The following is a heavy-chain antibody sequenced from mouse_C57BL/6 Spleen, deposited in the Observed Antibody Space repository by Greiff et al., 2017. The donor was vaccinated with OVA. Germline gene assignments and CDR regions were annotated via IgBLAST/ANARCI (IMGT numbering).Heavy chain of an antibody. Sequence: EVQRVESGGDLVKPGGSLKLSCAASGFTFSSYGMSWVRQTPDKRLEWVATISSGGSYTSSPDSVKGRFTISRDNAKNTLYLQRSSVKSEDTAMYYCARRGYDRDYAMDYWGQGTSVTVSS. CDR1: GFTFSSYG. D-gene: IGHD2-2*01. CDR3: ARRGYDRDYAMDY. V-gene: IGHV5-6*01. CDR2: ISSGGSYT. J-gene: IGHJ4*01.